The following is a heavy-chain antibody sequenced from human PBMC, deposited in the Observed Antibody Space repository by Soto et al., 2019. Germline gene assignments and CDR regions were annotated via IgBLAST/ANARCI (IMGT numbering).Heavy chain of an antibody. J-gene: IGHJ6*02. Sequence: FQTLSVTCTVADGSISRGSYYRSWIRQPPGKGLEWIGYIHYSGSTYHNPSLKSRVTISVDTSKNQFSLKLTSVTAADTAVYYCGRAHRDLQQLVHYYYSMDVWGQGTTVTVS. V-gene: IGHV4-30-4*08. CDR2: IHYSGST. CDR1: DGSISRGSYY. D-gene: IGHD6-13*01. CDR3: GRAHRDLQQLVHYYYSMDV.